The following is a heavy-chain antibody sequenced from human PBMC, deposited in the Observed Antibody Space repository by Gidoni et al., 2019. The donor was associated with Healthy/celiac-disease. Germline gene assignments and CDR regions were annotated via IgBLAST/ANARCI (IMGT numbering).Heavy chain of an antibody. CDR1: GFTFSSYD. Sequence: EVQLLESGGGLVQPGGSLRLSCAASGFTFSSYDMNWVRQAPGKGLEWGSAISGSGGSTYYADSVKGRFTISRDNSKNTLYLQMNSLRAEDTAVYYCAKSYYYDSSGSVLLYWYFDLWGRGTLVTVPS. V-gene: IGHV3-23*01. J-gene: IGHJ2*01. CDR3: AKSYYYDSSGSVLLYWYFDL. D-gene: IGHD3-22*01. CDR2: ISGSGGST.